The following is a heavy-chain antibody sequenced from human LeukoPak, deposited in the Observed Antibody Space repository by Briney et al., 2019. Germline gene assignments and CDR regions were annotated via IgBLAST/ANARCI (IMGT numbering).Heavy chain of an antibody. CDR1: GFTFSSYS. J-gene: IGHJ4*02. CDR2: ISSSSSYI. V-gene: IGHV3-21*01. CDR3: ARDYYESSGYPFDY. Sequence: GSLRLSCAGSGFTFSSYSMNWVRQAPGKGLEWVSSISSSSSYIYYADSVKGRFTISRDNAKNSLYLHMNSLGAEDTAVYYCARDYYESSGYPFDYWGQGSLVTVSS. D-gene: IGHD3-22*01.